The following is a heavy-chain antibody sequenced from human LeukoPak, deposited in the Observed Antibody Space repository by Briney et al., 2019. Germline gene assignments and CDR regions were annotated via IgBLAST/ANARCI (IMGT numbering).Heavy chain of an antibody. CDR3: AREAGIAARRVNWFDP. CDR1: GYTFTNYG. D-gene: IGHD6-6*01. V-gene: IGHV1-18*01. CDR2: ISTYNGYT. Sequence: ASVKVSCKASGYTFTNYGISWVRQAPGQGLEWMGWISTYNGYTNYAQNFQGRVTMTTDTSTSTAYMELRSLRSDDTAVYYCAREAGIAARRVNWFDPWGQGTLVTVSS. J-gene: IGHJ5*02.